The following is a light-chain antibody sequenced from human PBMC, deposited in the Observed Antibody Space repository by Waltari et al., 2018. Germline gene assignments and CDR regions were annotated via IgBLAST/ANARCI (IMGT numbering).Light chain of an antibody. J-gene: IGLJ3*02. Sequence: SYERERPPSVTECRGQSTGIICAGDALQMRDVLGYQQKSGQAPVLVIHANNKRPSGIPERFSVSSSGTLATLTLSGAQVDDEADYYCYSKANDGAQRVFGGGTKLTVL. CDR2: ANN. CDR3: YSKANDGAQRV. CDR1: ALQMRD. V-gene: IGLV3-10*01.